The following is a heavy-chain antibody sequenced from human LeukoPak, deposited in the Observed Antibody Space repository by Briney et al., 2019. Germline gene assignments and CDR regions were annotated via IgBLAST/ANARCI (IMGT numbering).Heavy chain of an antibody. CDR1: GYSFTSYW. Sequence: GESRKISCKGSGYSFTSYWIGWVRQMPGKGLEWMGIIYPGDSDTRYSPSFQGQVTISADKSISTAYLQWSSLKASDTAMYYCARQGLYCSGGSCYSNDAFDIWGQGTMVTVPS. V-gene: IGHV5-51*01. J-gene: IGHJ3*02. CDR2: IYPGDSDT. D-gene: IGHD2-15*01. CDR3: ARQGLYCSGGSCYSNDAFDI.